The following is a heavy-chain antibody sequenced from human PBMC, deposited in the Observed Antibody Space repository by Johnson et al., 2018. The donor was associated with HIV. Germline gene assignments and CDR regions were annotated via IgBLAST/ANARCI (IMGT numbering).Heavy chain of an antibody. D-gene: IGHD6-13*01. Sequence: VQLVESGGGLIQPGGSLRLSCASSGFTVSSNYMSWVRQAPGKGLEWVSVIYSGGSTYYAYSVKGRFTISRDNSKNTLYLQMNSLGAEDTAVYYCARGIAAAGIPVKAFDIWGQGTMVTVSS. J-gene: IGHJ3*02. V-gene: IGHV3-53*01. CDR1: GFTVSSNY. CDR2: IYSGGST. CDR3: ARGIAAAGIPVKAFDI.